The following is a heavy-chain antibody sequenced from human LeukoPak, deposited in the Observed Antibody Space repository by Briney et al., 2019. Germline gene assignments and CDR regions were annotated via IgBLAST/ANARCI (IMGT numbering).Heavy chain of an antibody. Sequence: ASVKVSCKASGYTFTGYYMHWVRQAPGQGLEWMGWINPNSGGTNYAQKFQGRVTMTRDTSISTAYMELSRLRSDDTAVYYCARGRTCSSTSCWRWFDPWGQGTLVTVSS. J-gene: IGHJ5*02. D-gene: IGHD2-2*01. CDR1: GYTFTGYY. V-gene: IGHV1-2*02. CDR2: INPNSGGT. CDR3: ARGRTCSSTSCWRWFDP.